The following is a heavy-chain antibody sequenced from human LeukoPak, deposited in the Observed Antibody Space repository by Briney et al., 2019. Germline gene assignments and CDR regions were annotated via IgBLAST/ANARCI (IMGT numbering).Heavy chain of an antibody. J-gene: IGHJ4*02. CDR2: IKQDGSEK. Sequence: GGSLRLSCAASGFTFGTYWMSWVRQAPGKGLEGVANIKQDGSEKYYVDSVKGRFTISRDNAKNSLYLQMNSVRVEDTAVYYCARDGPDSFDYWGLGTLVTVSS. V-gene: IGHV3-7*01. CDR3: ARDGPDSFDY. CDR1: GFTFGTYW.